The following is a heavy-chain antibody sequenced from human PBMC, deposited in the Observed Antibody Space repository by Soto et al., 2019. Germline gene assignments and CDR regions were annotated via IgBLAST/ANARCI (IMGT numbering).Heavy chain of an antibody. Sequence: SGPTLVNPTQTLTLTCTFSGFSLSTSGGGVGWIRQPPGKALEWLALIYWNDDKRYSPSLKPRLTITKDTSKNQVVLTMTNMDPVDTATYYCARRRHGVPFNIPNWFDPWGQGTLVTVSS. CDR3: ARRRHGVPFNIPNWFDP. CDR1: GFSLSTSGGG. D-gene: IGHD2-8*01. CDR2: IYWNDDK. J-gene: IGHJ5*02. V-gene: IGHV2-5*01.